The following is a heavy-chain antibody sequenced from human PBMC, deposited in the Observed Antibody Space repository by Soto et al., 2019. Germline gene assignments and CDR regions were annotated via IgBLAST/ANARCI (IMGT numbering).Heavy chain of an antibody. CDR3: ARAAREMATTPHGY. D-gene: IGHD5-12*01. CDR1: GFTLRNFA. V-gene: IGHV3-21*06. Sequence: GGSLRLSCAVSGFTLRNFAMNWVRQALGKGLEWVSSISSTGGSIYYAESLKGRFTVSRDNAQNFLYLQMNRLRVEDTAVYYCARAAREMATTPHGYWGQGTLVTVSS. J-gene: IGHJ4*02. CDR2: ISSTGGSI.